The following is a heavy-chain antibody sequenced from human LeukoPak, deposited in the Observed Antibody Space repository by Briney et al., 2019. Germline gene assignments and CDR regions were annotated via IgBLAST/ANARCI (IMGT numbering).Heavy chain of an antibody. V-gene: IGHV3-30*18. CDR2: ISYDGSNK. Sequence: GGSLRLSCAASGYTFSNYGVHWVRQAPGKGLEWVAGISYDGSNKYYVDSVKGRFTISRDNSENTVYLQMNSLRAEDTAVYYCAKGATVTTLFDSWGQGTLVTVSS. D-gene: IGHD4-17*01. CDR3: AKGATVTTLFDS. CDR1: GYTFSNYG. J-gene: IGHJ4*02.